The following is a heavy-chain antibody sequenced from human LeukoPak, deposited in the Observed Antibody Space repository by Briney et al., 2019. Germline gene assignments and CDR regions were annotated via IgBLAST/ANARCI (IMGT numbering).Heavy chain of an antibody. CDR1: GYSISSGYY. CDR2: FYHSGTT. J-gene: IGHJ4*02. V-gene: IGHV4-38-2*02. CDR3: ARDRIPPSYDY. D-gene: IGHD2-21*01. Sequence: SETLSLTCTDSGYSISSGYYWGWIRQPPGKGLEWIGSFYHSGTTYYNPSLKSRVTISVDTSKNQFSLKLSSVTAADTAVYYCARDRIPPSYDYWGQGTLVTVSS.